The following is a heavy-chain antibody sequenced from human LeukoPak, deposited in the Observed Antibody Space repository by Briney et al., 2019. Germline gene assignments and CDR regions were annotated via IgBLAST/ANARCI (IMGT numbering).Heavy chain of an antibody. D-gene: IGHD3-22*01. CDR3: ARGRDYYDSSGYYYSFAY. Sequence: SETLSLTCAVYGGSSSGYYWSWIRQPPGKGLEWIGEINHSGSTNYNPSLKSRVTISVDTSKNQFSLKLSSVTAADTAVYYCARGRDYYDSSGYYYSFAYWGQGTLVIVSS. CDR2: INHSGST. CDR1: GGSSSGYY. J-gene: IGHJ4*02. V-gene: IGHV4-34*01.